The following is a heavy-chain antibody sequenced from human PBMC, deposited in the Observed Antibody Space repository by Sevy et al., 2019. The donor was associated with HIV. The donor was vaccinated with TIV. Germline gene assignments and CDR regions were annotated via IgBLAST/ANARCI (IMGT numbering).Heavy chain of an antibody. CDR2: IKKDGTEK. J-gene: IGHJ6*02. Sequence: GGSLRLSCAASGFTFSNYWMSWVRQAPGKGLEWVATIKKDGTEKYYVDSVRGRFTMSREKAKNLLYLQMNSLRVEDTALYYCARDCSSTTCLWGLDFWGQGTTVTVSS. D-gene: IGHD2-2*01. CDR3: ARDCSSTTCLWGLDF. CDR1: GFTFSNYW. V-gene: IGHV3-7*03.